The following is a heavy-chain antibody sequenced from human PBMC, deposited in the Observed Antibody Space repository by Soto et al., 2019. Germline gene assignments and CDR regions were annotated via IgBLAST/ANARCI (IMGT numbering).Heavy chain of an antibody. D-gene: IGHD6-19*01. CDR3: ARDRESSGSISNWFDP. Sequence: PSQSRSLTCAISGDSVSSNSAAWNWIRQSPSRGLEWLGRTYYGSKWYNDYAVSVKSRITINPDTSKNQFSLQLNSVTPEDTAVYYCARDRESSGSISNWFDPWGQGTRVTVSS. V-gene: IGHV6-1*01. CDR2: TYYGSKWYN. CDR1: GDSVSSNSAA. J-gene: IGHJ5*02.